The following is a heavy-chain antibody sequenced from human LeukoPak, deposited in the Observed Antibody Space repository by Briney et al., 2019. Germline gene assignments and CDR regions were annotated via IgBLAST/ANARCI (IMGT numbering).Heavy chain of an antibody. CDR3: AREAVVSGKDDASDI. V-gene: IGHV3-7*01. J-gene: IGHJ3*02. CDR2: IRQDGSDK. D-gene: IGHD2/OR15-2a*01. CDR1: GFTFSHHY. Sequence: GGSLRLSCVASGFTFSHHYMTWVRQPPGKGLEWVANIRQDGSDKYYVDSVRGRFTISRDNAKSSLYLEMNNLRVDDTAVYYCAREAVVSGKDDASDIWGQGTMVTVSS.